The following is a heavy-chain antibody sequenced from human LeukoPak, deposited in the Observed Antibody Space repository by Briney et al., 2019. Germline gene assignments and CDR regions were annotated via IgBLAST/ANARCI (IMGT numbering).Heavy chain of an antibody. CDR3: AKDARRASGWYFFDY. D-gene: IGHD6-19*01. CDR2: ISDSGSIT. J-gene: IGHJ4*02. V-gene: IGHV3-23*01. Sequence: GGSLRLSCAASGFAFSSQAMGWVRQAPGKGLEWVSVISDSGSITYYADSVKGRFTISRDNSKNTLFLQMNSLRADDTAVYYCAKDARRASGWYFFDYWGQGTLVTVSS. CDR1: GFAFSSQA.